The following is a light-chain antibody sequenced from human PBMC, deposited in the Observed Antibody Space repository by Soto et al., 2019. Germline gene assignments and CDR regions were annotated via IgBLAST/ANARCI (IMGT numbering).Light chain of an antibody. Sequence: DIVMTQSPDSLAVSLGERATINCKSSQSVLYSSNNKNHLTWFQQKPRQPPKLLIYWASTRESGVPDRFSGSGSGTDFTLTISSLQAEDVAVYYCQQYFSTPFTFGGGTKVDIK. V-gene: IGKV4-1*01. J-gene: IGKJ4*01. CDR1: QSVLYSSNNKNH. CDR3: QQYFSTPFT. CDR2: WAS.